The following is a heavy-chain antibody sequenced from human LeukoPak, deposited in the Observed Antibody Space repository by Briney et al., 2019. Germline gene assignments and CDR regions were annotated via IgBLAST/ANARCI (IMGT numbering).Heavy chain of an antibody. CDR2: INPNSGGT. D-gene: IGHD2-2*01. V-gene: IGHV1-2*02. CDR1: GYTFTGYY. CDR3: ARVKDIVVVPAAMFRAFDI. J-gene: IGHJ3*02. Sequence: ASVKVSCKASGYTFTGYYMHWVRQAPGQGLEWMGWINPNSGGTNYAQKFQGRVTMTRDTSISTAYMELSRLRSDDTAVYYCARVKDIVVVPAAMFRAFDIWGQGTMVTVSS.